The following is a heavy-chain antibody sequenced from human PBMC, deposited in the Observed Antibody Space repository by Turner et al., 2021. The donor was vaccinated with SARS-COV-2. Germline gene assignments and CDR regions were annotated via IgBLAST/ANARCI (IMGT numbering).Heavy chain of an antibody. CDR2: ISDNGSET. V-gene: IGHV3-30*18. Sequence: QVQLVESGGGVVQPGRSLSLPCAASGFTCSHYPIHWVRQAPGKGLEWMAVISDNGSETFYADSVKGRFTISRDNSKNTLYLQMSGLRPEVTAGYYGEKGPFFDYWGQGTLVTVSS. J-gene: IGHJ4*02. CDR3: EKGPFFDY. CDR1: GFTCSHYP.